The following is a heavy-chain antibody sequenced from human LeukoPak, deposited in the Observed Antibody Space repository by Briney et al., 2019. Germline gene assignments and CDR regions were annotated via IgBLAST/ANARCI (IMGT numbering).Heavy chain of an antibody. D-gene: IGHD6-13*01. Sequence: SETLSLTCTVSGGSISSYYWSWIRQPPGKGLEWIGYIYYSGSTNYNPSLKSRVTISVDTSKNQFSLKLSSVTAADTAVYYCARGSYSSSWYAYNWFGPWGQGTLVTVSS. CDR1: GGSISSYY. J-gene: IGHJ5*02. V-gene: IGHV4-59*01. CDR3: ARGSYSSSWYAYNWFGP. CDR2: IYYSGST.